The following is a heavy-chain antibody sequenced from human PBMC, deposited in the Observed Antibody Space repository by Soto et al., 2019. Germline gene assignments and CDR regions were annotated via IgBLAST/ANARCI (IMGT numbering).Heavy chain of an antibody. CDR1: GFSLSTSGVG. Sequence: QITLKESGPTLVKPTQTLTLTCTFSGFSLSTSGVGVGWIRQPPGKALEWLALIYWDDDKRYSPSLKSRLTISKDTSKNPVVLTMTNMDPMDTATYSCAHRRRAAGGYFFDYWGQGTLVTVSS. D-gene: IGHD5-12*01. CDR3: AHRRRAAGGYFFDY. J-gene: IGHJ4*02. CDR2: IYWDDDK. V-gene: IGHV2-5*02.